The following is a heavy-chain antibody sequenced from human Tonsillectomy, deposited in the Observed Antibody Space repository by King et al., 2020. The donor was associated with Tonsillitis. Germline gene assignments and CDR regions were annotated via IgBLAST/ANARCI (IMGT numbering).Heavy chain of an antibody. CDR2: VSGSVGST. CDR3: AKGSWQWLAQYFQH. D-gene: IGHD6-19*01. J-gene: IGHJ1*01. CDR1: GFSFSSYA. V-gene: IGHV3-23*04. Sequence: VQLVESGGGLVQPGGSLSLSCAASGFSFSSYAMSWVRQAQGKGLEGVAAVSGSVGSTDYEDSVEGRFTISRENSKNTLHLQMNSLSAEDTAVYYCAKGSWQWLAQYFQHWGQGTLVTVSS.